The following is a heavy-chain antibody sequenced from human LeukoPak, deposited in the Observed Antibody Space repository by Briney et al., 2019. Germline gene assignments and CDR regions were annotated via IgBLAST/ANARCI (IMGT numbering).Heavy chain of an antibody. Sequence: PSETLSLTCTVSGGSISSSDYYWGWIRQPPGKGLEWIGSIYYGGSTFYNPSLKSRVTISVDTSMNQFSLKLSFVTTADTAVYYCARALGYCSGGSCTRGYNWFDPWGQGTLVTVPS. CDR2: IYYGGST. J-gene: IGHJ5*02. V-gene: IGHV4-39*01. D-gene: IGHD2-15*01. CDR1: GGSISSSDYY. CDR3: ARALGYCSGGSCTRGYNWFDP.